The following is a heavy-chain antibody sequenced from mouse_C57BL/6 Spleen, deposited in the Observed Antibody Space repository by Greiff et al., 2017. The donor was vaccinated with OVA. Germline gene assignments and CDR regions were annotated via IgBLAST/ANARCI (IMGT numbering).Heavy chain of an antibody. D-gene: IGHD2-3*01. CDR2: IDPNSGGT. CDR3: ARMMEEAQLGY. CDR1: GYTFTSYW. J-gene: IGHJ2*01. V-gene: IGHV1-72*01. Sequence: QVQLKQPGAELVKPGASVKLSCKASGYTFTSYWMHWVKQRPGRGLEWIGRIDPNSGGTKYNEKFKSKATLTVDKPSSTAYMQLSSLTSEDSAVYYCARMMEEAQLGYWGQGTTLTVSS.